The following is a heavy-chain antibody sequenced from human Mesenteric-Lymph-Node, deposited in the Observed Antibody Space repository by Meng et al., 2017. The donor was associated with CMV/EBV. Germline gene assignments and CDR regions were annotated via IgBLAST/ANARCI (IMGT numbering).Heavy chain of an antibody. J-gene: IGHJ4*02. CDR3: AREITPHCSGLACEGF. Sequence: GESLKISCAASGFTFSNYWMSWVRQAPGKGLEWVANIRQDGSDKYYVDSVKGRFTISRDNAKNSLYLQMNSLKAEDTAVYYCAREITPHCSGLACEGFWGQGTLVTVSS. D-gene: IGHD2-15*01. CDR2: IRQDGSDK. V-gene: IGHV3-7*01. CDR1: GFTFSNYW.